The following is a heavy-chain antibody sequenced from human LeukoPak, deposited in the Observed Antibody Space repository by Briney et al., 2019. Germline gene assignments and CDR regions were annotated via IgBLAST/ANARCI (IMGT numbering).Heavy chain of an antibody. CDR2: ISSSSSTI. Sequence: PGGSLRLSCAASGFTFSSYSMNWVRQAPGKGLEWVSYISSSSSTIYYADSVKGRFTISRDNAKNSLYLQMNSLRAEDTAVYYCARGLWFGETGRFDPWGQGTLVTVSS. J-gene: IGHJ5*02. CDR1: GFTFSSYS. D-gene: IGHD3-10*01. CDR3: ARGLWFGETGRFDP. V-gene: IGHV3-48*01.